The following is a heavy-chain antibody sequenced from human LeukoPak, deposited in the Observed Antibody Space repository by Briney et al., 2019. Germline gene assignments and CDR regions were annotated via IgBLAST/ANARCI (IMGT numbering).Heavy chain of an antibody. V-gene: IGHV1-69*05. CDR1: GGTFSSYA. D-gene: IGHD6-6*01. CDR3: ASGHIAARPYWFDP. J-gene: IGHJ5*02. Sequence: SVKVSCKASGGTFSSYAISWMRQAPGQGLEWMGGIIPIFGTANYAQKFQGRVTITTDESTSTAYMELSSLRSEDTAVYYCASGHIAARPYWFDPWGQGTLVTVSS. CDR2: IIPIFGTA.